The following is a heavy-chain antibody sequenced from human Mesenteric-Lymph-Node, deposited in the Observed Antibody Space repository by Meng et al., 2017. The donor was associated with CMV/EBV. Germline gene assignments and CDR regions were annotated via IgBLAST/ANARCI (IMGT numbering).Heavy chain of an antibody. D-gene: IGHD6-6*01. CDR1: GYIFTSYD. Sequence: ASVKVSCKASGYIFTSYDINWVRQATGHGLEWMGWMNPNSSNTGYAQKFQGRVTMTRDTSTCTVYMGLSSLRSQDTAVYYCARDRVGSYSSFPDYWGQGTLVTVSS. CDR3: ARDRVGSYSSFPDY. J-gene: IGHJ4*02. CDR2: MNPNSSNT. V-gene: IGHV1-8*02.